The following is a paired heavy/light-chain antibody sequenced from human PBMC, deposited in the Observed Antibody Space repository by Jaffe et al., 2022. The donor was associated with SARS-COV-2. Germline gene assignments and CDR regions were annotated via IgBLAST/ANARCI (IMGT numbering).Light chain of an antibody. CDR3: QQSYTTPRT. CDR2: VAS. Sequence: DIQMTQSPSSLSASVGDRVTITCRASESISKYLNWYQQKPGEAPKLLIYVASNLQSGVPSRFSGGGSGTDFTLTISGLQPEDFATYYCQQSYTTPRTFGQGTKVEIK. CDR1: ESISKY. V-gene: IGKV1-39*01. J-gene: IGKJ1*01.
Heavy chain of an antibody. V-gene: IGHV1-69*18. CDR1: GDSFNTYS. J-gene: IGHJ4*02. CDR3: ARPESSAYASPFDY. D-gene: IGHD3-22*01. Sequence: QVQLVQSGAEVKKPGSSVKVSCKASGDSFNTYSINWVRQAPGQGLEWMGNLIPVFGSANYAQKFQDRVTITADESTTTAYMELSSLTSEDTAVYFCARPESSAYASPFDYWGQGTLVTVSS. CDR2: LIPVFGSA.